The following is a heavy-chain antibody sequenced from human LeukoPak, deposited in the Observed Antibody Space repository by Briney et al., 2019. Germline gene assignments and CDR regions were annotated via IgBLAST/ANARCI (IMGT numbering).Heavy chain of an antibody. V-gene: IGHV4-39*07. D-gene: IGHD3-9*01. CDR3: ATTSPFDWLSR. J-gene: IGHJ4*02. Sequence: PSETLSLTCTVSGGSISSNNYYWGWIRQPPGKGLEWIGSIYYSGSTYYNPSLKSRVTISVDTSKNQFSLKLNSVIAADTAVYYCATTSPFDWLSRWGQGTLVTVSS. CDR1: GGSISSNNYY. CDR2: IYYSGST.